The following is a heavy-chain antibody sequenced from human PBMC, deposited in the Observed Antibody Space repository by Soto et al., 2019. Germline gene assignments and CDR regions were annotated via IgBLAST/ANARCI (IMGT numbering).Heavy chain of an antibody. CDR3: ASQGTHYYYYYMDV. V-gene: IGHV4-59*01. CDR2: IYYSGST. CDR1: GGSISSYY. J-gene: IGHJ6*03. D-gene: IGHD1-1*01. Sequence: SETLSLTCTVSGGSISSYYWSWIRQPPGKGLEWIGYIYYSGSTNYNPSLKSRVTISVDTSKNQFSLKLSSVTAADTAVYYCASQGTHYYYYYMDVWGKGTTVTV.